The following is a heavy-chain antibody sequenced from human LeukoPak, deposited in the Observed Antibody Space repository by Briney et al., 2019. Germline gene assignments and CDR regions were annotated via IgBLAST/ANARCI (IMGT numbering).Heavy chain of an antibody. D-gene: IGHD1-26*01. CDR2: ISSSGDNT. V-gene: IGHV3-23*01. J-gene: IGHJ4*02. CDR3: AKNRGSYYYFDY. CDR1: GFTFSSYA. Sequence: PGGALRLSCAAPGFTFSSYAMSWVRQAPGEGLGWVLAISSSGDNTYYADTVRDRITISRDKSKNTLYLQMNSLEADDTAVYSCAKNRGSYYYFDYWGQGTLVTVSA.